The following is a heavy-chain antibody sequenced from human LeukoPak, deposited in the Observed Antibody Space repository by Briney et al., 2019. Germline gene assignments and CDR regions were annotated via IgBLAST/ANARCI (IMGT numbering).Heavy chain of an antibody. CDR3: ARPPSTSAWSNSVDD. D-gene: IGHD6-19*01. CDR1: GFIFSSNS. CDR2: ISGSSSNK. Sequence: GSLRLSCAASGFIFSSNSMNWVRQAPGKGLEWVAPISGSSSNKYYADSVQGRFTLSRDTAKNSLYLQMGSLRAEDTAVYYCARPPSTSAWSNSVDDWGQGTLVTVSS. V-gene: IGHV3-21*01. J-gene: IGHJ4*02.